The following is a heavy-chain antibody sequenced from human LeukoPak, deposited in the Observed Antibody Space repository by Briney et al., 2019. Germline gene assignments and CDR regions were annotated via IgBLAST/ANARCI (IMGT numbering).Heavy chain of an antibody. Sequence: ASVKVSCKASGYTFTGYYMHWVRQAPGQGLEWMGWINPNSGGTNYAQKFQGRVTMTRDTSISTAYMELSRLRSDDTAVYYCARKFTYYYDSSDGLGAFDIWGQGTMVTVSS. CDR2: INPNSGGT. J-gene: IGHJ3*02. D-gene: IGHD3-22*01. CDR1: GYTFTGYY. CDR3: ARKFTYYYDSSDGLGAFDI. V-gene: IGHV1-2*02.